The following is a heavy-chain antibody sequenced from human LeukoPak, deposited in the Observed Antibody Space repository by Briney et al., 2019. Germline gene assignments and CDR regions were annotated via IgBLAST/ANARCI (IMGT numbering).Heavy chain of an antibody. D-gene: IGHD3-3*01. CDR3: ARDKYYDFWSGYYRFDP. CDR1: GFPFSDYY. J-gene: IGHJ5*02. Sequence: GGSLRLSCAASGFPFSDYYMSWIRQAPGKGLEWVSYISSSCSTIYYADSVKGRFTISRDNAKNSLYLQMNSLRAEDTAVYYCARDKYYDFWSGYYRFDPWGQGTLVTVSS. CDR2: ISSSCSTI. V-gene: IGHV3-11*04.